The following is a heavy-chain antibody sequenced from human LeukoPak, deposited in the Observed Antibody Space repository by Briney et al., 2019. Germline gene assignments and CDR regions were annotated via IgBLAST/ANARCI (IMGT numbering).Heavy chain of an antibody. CDR3: AKDHSSGYLFDY. CDR2: IWYDGSNK. V-gene: IGHV3-33*06. Sequence: PGGSLRLSCAASGFTFSNYAMSWVRQAPGKGLEWVAVIWYDGSNKYYADSVKGRFTISRDNSKNTLYLQMNSLRAEDTAVYYCAKDHSSGYLFDYWGQGTLVTVSS. CDR1: GFTFSNYA. J-gene: IGHJ4*02. D-gene: IGHD3-22*01.